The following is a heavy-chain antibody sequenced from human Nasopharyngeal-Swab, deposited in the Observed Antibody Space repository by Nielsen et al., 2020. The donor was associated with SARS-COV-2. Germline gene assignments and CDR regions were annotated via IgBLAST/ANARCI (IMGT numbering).Heavy chain of an antibody. D-gene: IGHD3-22*01. J-gene: IGHJ6*02. Sequence: SVKVSCKASGGTFSSYAISWVRQAPGQGLEWMGGIIPIFGTANYAQKFQGRVTITADESTSTAYMELSSLRSEDTAVYYCARATNNYYDSSGSDTTGGMDVWGQGTTVTVSS. CDR3: ARATNNYYDSSGSDTTGGMDV. CDR2: IIPIFGTA. V-gene: IGHV1-69*13. CDR1: GGTFSSYA.